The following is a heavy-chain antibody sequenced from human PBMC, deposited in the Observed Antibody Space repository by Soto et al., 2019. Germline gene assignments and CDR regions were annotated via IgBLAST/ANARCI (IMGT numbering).Heavy chain of an antibody. CDR3: AKALYGGFTY. CDR2: ISGSGDST. Sequence: VQLVQSGAEVVKPGGSLRLSCAASGFTFSVYAMSWVRQAPGKGLEWVSGISGSGDSTHYADSVKGRFTVSRDNSKSMLYLQTNSLRAEDTAIYYCAKALYGGFTYWGQGTLVTVSS. D-gene: IGHD3-10*01. CDR1: GFTFSVYA. V-gene: IGHV3-23*04. J-gene: IGHJ4*02.